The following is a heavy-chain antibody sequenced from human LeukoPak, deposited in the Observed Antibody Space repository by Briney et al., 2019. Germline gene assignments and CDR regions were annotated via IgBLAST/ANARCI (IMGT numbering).Heavy chain of an antibody. CDR2: NSGST. V-gene: IGHV4-59*01. J-gene: IGHJ4*02. CDR1: GGSISSYY. D-gene: IGHD5-18*01. CDR3: ARGASGYSYG. Sequence: KPSETLSLTCTVSGGSISSYYWSWIRQPPGEGLEWIGSNSGSTNYNPSLKSRVTMSIDTSKNQFSLNLSSVTAADTAVYYCARGASGYSYGWGQGTLVTVSS.